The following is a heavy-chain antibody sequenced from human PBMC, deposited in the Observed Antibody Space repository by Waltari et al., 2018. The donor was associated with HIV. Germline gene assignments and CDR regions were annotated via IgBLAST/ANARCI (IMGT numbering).Heavy chain of an antibody. Sequence: QVRLQQWGAGLLKPSETLSLTCAVYGGSFSGYYWSWIRQPPGKGLEWIGEINHSGSTNYNPSLKSRVTISVDTSKNQFSLKLSSVTAADTAVYYCARGRNSSGWFYFDYWGQGTLVTVSS. J-gene: IGHJ4*02. CDR2: INHSGST. D-gene: IGHD6-19*01. CDR1: GGSFSGYY. CDR3: ARGRNSSGWFYFDY. V-gene: IGHV4-34*01.